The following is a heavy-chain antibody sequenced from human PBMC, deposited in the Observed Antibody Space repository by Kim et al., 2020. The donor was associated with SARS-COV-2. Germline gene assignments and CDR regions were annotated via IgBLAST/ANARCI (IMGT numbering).Heavy chain of an antibody. D-gene: IGHD3-3*02. Sequence: YYNPSLRSRVTMSVDRSKNQFSLNLRSMTAADTAVYYCARQSFRRDSSDFWGQGTQVTVSS. CDR3: ARQSFRRDSSDF. J-gene: IGHJ4*02. V-gene: IGHV4-39*01.